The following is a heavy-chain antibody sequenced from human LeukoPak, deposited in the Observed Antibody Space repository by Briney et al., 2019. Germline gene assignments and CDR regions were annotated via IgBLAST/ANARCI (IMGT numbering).Heavy chain of an antibody. CDR3: ARDAWWQSTKREGYYYYMDV. Sequence: GGSLRLSCAASGFTFSSYAMSWVRQAPGKGLEWVSAISNSGGSTYYADSVKGRFTISRDNSKNTLYLQMNSLRVEDTAVYYCARDAWWQSTKREGYYYYMDVWGKGTTVTVSS. J-gene: IGHJ6*03. D-gene: IGHD2-8*02. CDR2: ISNSGGST. V-gene: IGHV3-23*01. CDR1: GFTFSSYA.